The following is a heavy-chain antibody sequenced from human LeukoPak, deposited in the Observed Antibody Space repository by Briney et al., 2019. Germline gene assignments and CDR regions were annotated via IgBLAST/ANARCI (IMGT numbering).Heavy chain of an antibody. J-gene: IGHJ4*02. Sequence: GASVKVSCKASGGTFSSYAISWVRQAPGQGLEWMGGIIPIFGTANYAQKFQGRVTITADESTSTAYMELSSLRSEDTAVYYCAREGRWLQPKGYFGYWGQGTLVTVSS. CDR2: IIPIFGTA. D-gene: IGHD5-24*01. CDR1: GGTFSSYA. V-gene: IGHV1-69*13. CDR3: AREGRWLQPKGYFGY.